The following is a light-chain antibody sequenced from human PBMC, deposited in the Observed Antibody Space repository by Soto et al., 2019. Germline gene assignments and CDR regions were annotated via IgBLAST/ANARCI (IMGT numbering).Light chain of an antibody. CDR2: AAS. V-gene: IGKV1-39*01. Sequence: DIQMTQSPSSLSASVGDRVTITCRASQSISSYLNWYQQKPGKAPKLLIYAASSFQSGVPSRFSGSGTGTDFTLTISSLQPEDFATYYCQQSYSTLTFGPGTKVDI. CDR1: QSISSY. CDR3: QQSYSTLT. J-gene: IGKJ3*01.